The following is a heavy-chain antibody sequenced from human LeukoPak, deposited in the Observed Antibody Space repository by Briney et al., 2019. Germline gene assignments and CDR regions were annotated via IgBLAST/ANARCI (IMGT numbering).Heavy chain of an antibody. CDR1: GFTFSNYF. V-gene: IGHV3-30-3*01. D-gene: IGHD2-21*02. CDR3: ARERQDTVIHSGAFDI. J-gene: IGHJ3*02. CDR2: IASDGSHT. Sequence: GRSLRLSCAASGFTFSNYFMHWVRQAPGKGLEWVADIASDGSHTFYVESVKGRFTISRDNSKNTLYLQMNSLGPEDTAVYFCARERQDTVIHSGAFDIWGQGTMVTVSS.